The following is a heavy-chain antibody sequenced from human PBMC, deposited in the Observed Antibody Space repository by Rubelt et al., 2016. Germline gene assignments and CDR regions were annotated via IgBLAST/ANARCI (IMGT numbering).Heavy chain of an antibody. D-gene: IGHD3-22*01. J-gene: IGHJ4*02. Sequence: CAASGFTFSSYGMHWVRQAPGKGLEWVAVIWYDGSNKYYADSVKGRFTISRDNSKNTLYRQMNSLRAEYTAGYYCARELYYDSSVGYWGQGTLVTVSS. CDR3: ARELYYDSSVGY. CDR1: GFTFSSYG. V-gene: IGHV3-33*01. CDR2: IWYDGSNK.